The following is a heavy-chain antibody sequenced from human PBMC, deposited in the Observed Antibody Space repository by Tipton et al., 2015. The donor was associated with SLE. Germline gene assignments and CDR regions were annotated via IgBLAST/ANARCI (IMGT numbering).Heavy chain of an antibody. CDR1: GGSFSGYY. CDR3: AGLDSPFHAFDI. Sequence: TLSLTCAVYGGSFSGYYWSWIRQPPGEGLEWIGEINHSGSTNYNPSLKSRVTISVDTSKNQFSLKLNSVTAADTAVYYCAGLDSPFHAFDIWGQGTLVTVSS. D-gene: IGHD3/OR15-3a*01. J-gene: IGHJ3*02. CDR2: INHSGST. V-gene: IGHV4-34*01.